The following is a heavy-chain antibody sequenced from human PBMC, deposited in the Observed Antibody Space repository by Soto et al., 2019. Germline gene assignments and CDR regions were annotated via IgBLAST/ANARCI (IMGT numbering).Heavy chain of an antibody. Sequence: QVQLQESGPGLVKPSETLSLTCTVSGGSISSYYWSWIRQPAGKGLEWIGRIYTSGSTNYNPSLKRRATISVDTTKHQFLLQISSATAADTAEYCCARWYSSRWNDYYYGMDVWGQGTTVTVSS. CDR1: GGSISSYY. CDR3: ARWYSSRWNDYYYGMDV. D-gene: IGHD6-13*01. V-gene: IGHV4-4*07. CDR2: IYTSGST. J-gene: IGHJ6*02.